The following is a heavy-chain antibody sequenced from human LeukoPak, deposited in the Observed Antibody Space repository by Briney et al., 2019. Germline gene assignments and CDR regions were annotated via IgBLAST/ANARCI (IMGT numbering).Heavy chain of an antibody. CDR2: ISSNGATT. CDR1: GFTFNRFY. D-gene: IGHD3-10*01. Sequence: GGSLRLSCSASGFTFNRFYLHWVRQAPGKGLEFVSHISSNGATTYYADSVKGRFTISRDNSKNTLYLQMNSLRAEDTAVYYCARGPDRYYYGSGTDYWGQGTLVIVSS. CDR3: ARGPDRYYYGSGTDY. V-gene: IGHV3-64*04. J-gene: IGHJ4*02.